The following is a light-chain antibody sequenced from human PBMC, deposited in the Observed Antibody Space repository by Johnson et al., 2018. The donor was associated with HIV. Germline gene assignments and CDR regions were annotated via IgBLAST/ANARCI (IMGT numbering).Light chain of an antibody. CDR1: SSNIGNNY. J-gene: IGLJ1*01. Sequence: QLVLTQPPSVSAAPGQKVTISCSGSSSNIGNNYVSWYQQLPGTAPKLLIYDNNKRPSGIPDRFSGSKSGTSASLAITGLQTGDEADYYCGTWDSSLRVGFFGTGTKVTVL. CDR3: GTWDSSLRVGF. V-gene: IGLV1-51*01. CDR2: DNN.